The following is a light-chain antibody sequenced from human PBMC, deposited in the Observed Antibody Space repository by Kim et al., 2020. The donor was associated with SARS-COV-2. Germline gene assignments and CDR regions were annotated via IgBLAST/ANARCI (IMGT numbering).Light chain of an antibody. J-gene: IGLJ3*02. V-gene: IGLV2-14*03. Sequence: GESVTHPCTGTTSDISTYNYVSGYQQYPGKGPKLLSSELSKRASGISVRFSGSKSGNTAFLTISGLQTEDEGDYYCSSHTARDTWVFGGGTQLTVL. CDR1: TSDISTYNY. CDR2: ELS. CDR3: SSHTARDTWV.